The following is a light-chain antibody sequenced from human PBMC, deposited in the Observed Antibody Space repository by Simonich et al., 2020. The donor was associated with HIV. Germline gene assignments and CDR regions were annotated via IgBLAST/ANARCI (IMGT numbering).Light chain of an antibody. Sequence: DIVMTQSPDSLAVSLGERATINCTYSQTILYSSNNKNYLAWYQQRPRQPPNLLIYWASTRESGVPDRFSGSGSGTDFTLTINSLQAEDVAFYYCQQYYITPHTFGQGTKVEIK. CDR1: QTILYSSNNKNY. J-gene: IGKJ1*01. CDR3: QQYYITPHT. V-gene: IGKV4-1*01. CDR2: WAS.